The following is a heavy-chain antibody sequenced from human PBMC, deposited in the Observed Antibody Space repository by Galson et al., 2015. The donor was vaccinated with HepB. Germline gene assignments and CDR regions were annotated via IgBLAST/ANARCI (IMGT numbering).Heavy chain of an antibody. J-gene: IGHJ5*02. CDR3: AATAPRRDVLLWFGEIVSRVDP. D-gene: IGHD3-10*01. CDR1: GFTFTSSA. V-gene: IGHV1-58*01. CDR2: IVVGSGNT. Sequence: SVKVSCKASGFTFTSSAVQWVRQARGQRLEWIGWIVVGSGNTNYAQKFQERVTITRDMSTGTAYMELSSLRSEDTAVYYCAATAPRRDVLLWFGEIVSRVDPWGQGTLVTVSS.